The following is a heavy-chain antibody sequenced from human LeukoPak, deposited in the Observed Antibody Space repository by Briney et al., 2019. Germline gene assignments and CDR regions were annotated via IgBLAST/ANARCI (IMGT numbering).Heavy chain of an antibody. CDR1: GGSFSGYY. Sequence: PSETLSLTCAVYGGSFSGYYWSWIRQPPGKGLEGIGEINHSGSTNYNPSLKSRVTISVDTSKNQFSLKLSSVTAADTAVYYCARGSRDSSSWYDYWGQGTLVTVSS. V-gene: IGHV4-34*01. CDR3: ARGSRDSSSWYDY. D-gene: IGHD6-13*01. CDR2: INHSGST. J-gene: IGHJ4*02.